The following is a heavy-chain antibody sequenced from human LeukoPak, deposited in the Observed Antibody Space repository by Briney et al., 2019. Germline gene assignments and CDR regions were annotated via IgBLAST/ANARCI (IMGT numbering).Heavy chain of an antibody. D-gene: IGHD5-12*01. Sequence: SETLSLTCAVSGGSISSYYWSWIRQPPGKGLEWIGYIYHSGTTNYNPSLKSRVTISVDTSKNQFSLKLSSVTAADTAVYYCARVATIMYYFDYWGQGTLVTVSS. V-gene: IGHV4-59*01. CDR3: ARVATIMYYFDY. CDR2: IYHSGTT. CDR1: GGSISSYY. J-gene: IGHJ4*02.